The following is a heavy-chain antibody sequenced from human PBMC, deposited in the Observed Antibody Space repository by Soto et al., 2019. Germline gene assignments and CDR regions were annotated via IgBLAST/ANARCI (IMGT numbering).Heavy chain of an antibody. CDR3: ARGHLPGGNTFYYDY. Sequence: QVQLQQWGAGLLKPSETLSLTCTVYGGSFSGNYWSWIRQPPGMGLEWIGEISHSGSGTNYNPSPKXRXTLXVDTPKNQFSLKLSSVTAADTAMYYCARGHLPGGNTFYYDYWGQGTLVTVSS. D-gene: IGHD2-15*01. CDR1: GGSFSGNY. J-gene: IGHJ4*02. V-gene: IGHV4-34*01. CDR2: ISHSGSGT.